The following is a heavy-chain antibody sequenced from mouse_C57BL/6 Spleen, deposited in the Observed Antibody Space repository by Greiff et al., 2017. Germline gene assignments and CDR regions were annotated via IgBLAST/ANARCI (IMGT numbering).Heavy chain of an antibody. CDR3: ARDLTVGTLDY. CDR1: GFTFSDYY. CDR2: INYDGSST. J-gene: IGHJ2*01. D-gene: IGHD1-1*01. Sequence: DVTLVESEGGLVQPGSSMKLSCTASGFTFSDYYMAWVRQVPEKGLEWVANINYDGSSTYYLDSLQSRFIISRDNAKNILYLQMSSLKSEDTATYYCARDLTVGTLDYWGQGTTLTVSS. V-gene: IGHV5-16*01.